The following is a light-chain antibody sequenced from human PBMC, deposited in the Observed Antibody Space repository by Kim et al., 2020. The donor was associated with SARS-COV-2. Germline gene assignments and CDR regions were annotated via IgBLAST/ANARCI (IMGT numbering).Light chain of an antibody. CDR3: QQYGGSPVFT. CDR2: GAS. J-gene: IGKJ3*01. V-gene: IGKV3-20*01. Sequence: EIVLTQSPGTLSLSPGERATLSCRASQSVSSSYLAWYQQKPGQAPRLLIYGASSRATGIPDRFSGSGSGTDFTHTISRLEPEDFAVYYCQQYGGSPVFTFGPGTKVDIK. CDR1: QSVSSSY.